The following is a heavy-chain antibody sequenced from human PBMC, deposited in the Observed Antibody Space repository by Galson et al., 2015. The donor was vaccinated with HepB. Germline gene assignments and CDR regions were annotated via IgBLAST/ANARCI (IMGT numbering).Heavy chain of an antibody. CDR1: GFTFSNYG. CDR3: ASAKVGTTYFDY. V-gene: IGHV3-30*03. J-gene: IGHJ4*02. D-gene: IGHD1-26*01. Sequence: LRLSCAASGFTFSNYGMHWVRQAPGKRLEWVALISYDGSYKYYEDSVKGRFTISRDQIENTLYLQIDSLRPEDTAVYYCASAKVGTTYFDYWGQGTLVTVSS. CDR2: ISYDGSYK.